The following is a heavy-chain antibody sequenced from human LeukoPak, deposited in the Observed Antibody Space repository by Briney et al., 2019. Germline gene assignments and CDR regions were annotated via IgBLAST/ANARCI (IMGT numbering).Heavy chain of an antibody. CDR3: AREMGVGITMVPDAFDI. CDR1: GFTFSSYG. D-gene: IGHD3-10*01. Sequence: PGGSLRLSCAASGFTFSSYGMHWVRQAPGKGLEWVANIKQDGSEKYYVDSVKGRFTISRDNAKNSLYLQMNSLRAEDTAVYYCAREMGVGITMVPDAFDIWGQGTMVTVSS. CDR2: IKQDGSEK. V-gene: IGHV3-7*01. J-gene: IGHJ3*02.